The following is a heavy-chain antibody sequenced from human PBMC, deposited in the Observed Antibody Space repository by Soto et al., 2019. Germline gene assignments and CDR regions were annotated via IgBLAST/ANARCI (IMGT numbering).Heavy chain of an antibody. Sequence: QITLKESGPTLVKPTQTLTLPCTLSGFSRSTSGMCVGWIRQPPGKALSWLALIYWDDDKRYIPSLKSRVIIAKETSKNLVVLTLTNVNPGDTATYYCAHMLWVRGVINVFDYFGHVTLVTVTS. J-gene: IGHJ4*01. CDR3: AHMLWVRGVINVFDY. CDR1: GFSRSTSGMC. CDR2: IYWDDDK. V-gene: IGHV2-5*02. D-gene: IGHD3-10*01.